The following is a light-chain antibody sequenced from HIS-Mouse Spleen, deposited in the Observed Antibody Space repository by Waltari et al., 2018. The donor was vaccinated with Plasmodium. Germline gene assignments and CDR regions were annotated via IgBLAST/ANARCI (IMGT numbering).Light chain of an antibody. V-gene: IGKV3-15*01. CDR2: GAS. J-gene: IGKJ3*01. Sequence: EIVMTQSPATLSVSPGERATLSCRASPSVSSNLAWYQQKPGQAPRLLIYGASTRATGIPARLSGSGAGTEFTLTISSLQSEDFAVYYCQQYNNWSFTFGPGTKVDIK. CDR1: PSVSSN. CDR3: QQYNNWSFT.